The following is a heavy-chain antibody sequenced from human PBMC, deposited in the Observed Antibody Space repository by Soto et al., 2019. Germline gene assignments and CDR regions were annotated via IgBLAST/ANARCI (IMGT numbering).Heavy chain of an antibody. CDR2: IWYDGSNK. Sequence: WSLRLSCAASGFTFSNYGIHWVRQAPGKGLEWLAFIWYDGSNKYYADSVTGRFSISRDNSRDMAYLQMNSLRAEDSALYYCAREHPGIAQEDCGQGIPVTVSS. CDR3: AREHPGIAQED. CDR1: GFTFSNYG. V-gene: IGHV3-33*01. J-gene: IGHJ4*02. D-gene: IGHD3-10*01.